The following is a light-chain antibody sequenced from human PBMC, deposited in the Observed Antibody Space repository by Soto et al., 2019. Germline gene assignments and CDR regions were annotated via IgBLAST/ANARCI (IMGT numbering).Light chain of an antibody. J-gene: IGKJ1*01. Sequence: DIQMTQSPSTLSASVGDRVTITRRASQSITTYLAWYQQKPGEAPKLLIYKASTLERGVPSRFSGSGSGTEFTLTISSLQPDDFATYYCQPYNSNSRTFGQGTKVDIK. CDR1: QSITTY. CDR2: KAS. CDR3: QPYNSNSRT. V-gene: IGKV1-5*03.